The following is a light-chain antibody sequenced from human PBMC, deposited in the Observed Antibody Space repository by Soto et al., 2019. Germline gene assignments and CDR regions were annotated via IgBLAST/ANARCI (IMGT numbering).Light chain of an antibody. J-gene: IGLJ3*02. CDR1: SSNIGAGYD. Sequence: QAVLTQAPSVSGAPGQRVTISCTGSSSNIGAGYDVQWYQHLPGTAPKLLIHGNSNRPSGVPDRFSGSKSGASASLAITGLQAEDEGDYYCQSYDSSLSVGVFGGGTKLTVL. V-gene: IGLV1-40*01. CDR2: GNS. CDR3: QSYDSSLSVGV.